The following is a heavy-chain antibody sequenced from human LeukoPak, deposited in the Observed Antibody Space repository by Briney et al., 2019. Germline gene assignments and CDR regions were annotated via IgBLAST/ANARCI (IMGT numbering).Heavy chain of an antibody. CDR2: ISGSGGST. CDR3: GRSVAAADDY. D-gene: IGHD6-13*01. V-gene: IGHV3-23*01. Sequence: GGSLRLSCAASGFTFSSYAMSWVRQAPGKGLEWVSAISGSGGSTYYADSVKGRFTISRDNSKNTLYPQMNSLRAEDTAVYYCGRSVAAADDYWGQGTLVTVSS. J-gene: IGHJ4*02. CDR1: GFTFSSYA.